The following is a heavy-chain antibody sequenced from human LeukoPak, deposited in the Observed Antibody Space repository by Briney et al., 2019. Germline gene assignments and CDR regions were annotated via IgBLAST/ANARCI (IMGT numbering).Heavy chain of an antibody. D-gene: IGHD6-19*01. Sequence: GGSLRLSCAASGFTFSDYYVSWIRQAPGKGLEWVSYISSSGSTIYYADSVKGRFTISRDNAKNSLYLQMNGLRAEDTAVYYCARVGQQISSGWYDYWGQGTLVTVSS. CDR1: GFTFSDYY. V-gene: IGHV3-11*01. J-gene: IGHJ4*02. CDR3: ARVGQQISSGWYDY. CDR2: ISSSGSTI.